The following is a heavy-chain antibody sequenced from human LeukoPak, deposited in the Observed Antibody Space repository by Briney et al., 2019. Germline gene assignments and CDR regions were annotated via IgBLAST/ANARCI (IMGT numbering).Heavy chain of an antibody. CDR2: MHYIGSS. J-gene: IGHJ4*02. CDR3: ARSYYYDSSGYWDYFDY. Sequence: SETLSLTCTVSGGSVSSHTYYWGWIRQPPGKGLEWIGSMHYIGSSYYNPSLKSRVTMSVDTSKNQFSLKLSSVTAADTAVYYCARSYYYDSSGYWDYFDYWGQGTLVTVSS. V-gene: IGHV4-39*07. CDR1: GGSVSSHTYY. D-gene: IGHD3-22*01.